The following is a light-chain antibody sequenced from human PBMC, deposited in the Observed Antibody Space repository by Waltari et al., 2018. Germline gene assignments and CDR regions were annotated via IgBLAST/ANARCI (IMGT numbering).Light chain of an antibody. J-gene: IGLJ2*01. Sequence: QLVVTQSPSASASLGASVKLTCTLSSGYSSYIIAWDRHQSEKGPSYLMKVNSDGSHTKGDGIPDRFSGSSSGAERYLTISSLQSEDEGDYYCQTWGTGIHVVFGGGTKLTVL. V-gene: IGLV4-69*01. CDR2: VNSDGSH. CDR3: QTWGTGIHVV. CDR1: SGYSSYI.